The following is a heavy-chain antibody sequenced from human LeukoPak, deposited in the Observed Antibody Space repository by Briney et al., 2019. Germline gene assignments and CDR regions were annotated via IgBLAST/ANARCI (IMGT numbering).Heavy chain of an antibody. D-gene: IGHD2-2*01. CDR2: IKSKGGGGTI. Sequence: GGSLRLSCTGSGFPFSDAWMTWVRQAPGQGPEWVGRIKSKGGGGTIDYASPVKGRFTISRDDSENILCLQMNSLRTDDTAVYYCSKDLPHTRAWALNYWGQGALVTVSS. CDR1: GFPFSDAW. J-gene: IGHJ4*02. CDR3: SKDLPHTRAWALNY. V-gene: IGHV3-15*01.